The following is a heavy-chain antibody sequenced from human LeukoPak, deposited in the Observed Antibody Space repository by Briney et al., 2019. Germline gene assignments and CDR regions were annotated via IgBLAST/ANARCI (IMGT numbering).Heavy chain of an antibody. Sequence: SETLSLTCTVSGGSISNYYWSWIRQPPGKGLEWIGYIYYGGSTNYNPSLKSRVTISVDTSKNQFSLKLTSVTAADTAVYYCARDYSGSNAFDIWGQGTMVTVSS. D-gene: IGHD3-10*01. J-gene: IGHJ3*02. CDR3: ARDYSGSNAFDI. V-gene: IGHV4-59*01. CDR1: GGSISNYY. CDR2: IYYGGST.